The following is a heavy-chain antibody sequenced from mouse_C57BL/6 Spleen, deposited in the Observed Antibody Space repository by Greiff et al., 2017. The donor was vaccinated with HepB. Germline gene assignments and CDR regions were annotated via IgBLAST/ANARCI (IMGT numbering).Heavy chain of an antibody. J-gene: IGHJ2*01. CDR1: GFSFTSYG. D-gene: IGHD2-3*01. Sequence: QVQLKESGPGLVQPSQSLSITCTVSGFSFTSYGVHWVRQSPGKGLEWLGVIWSGGSTAYNAAFISRLSISKDNSKSQVFFKMNSLQADDTAIYYCARNTPSSDGYYFDYWGQGTTLTVSS. CDR3: ARNTPSSDGYYFDY. V-gene: IGHV2-2*01. CDR2: IWSGGST.